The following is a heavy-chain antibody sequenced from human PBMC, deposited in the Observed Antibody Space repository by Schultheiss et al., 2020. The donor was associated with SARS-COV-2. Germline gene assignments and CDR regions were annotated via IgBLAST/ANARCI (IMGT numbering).Heavy chain of an antibody. Sequence: SQTLSLTCTVSGGSISSYYWSWIRQPPGKGLEWIGYIYYSESTNYNPSLESRVTISVDTSKNQFSLKLSSVTAADSAVYYCARQTGTTPFDYWGQGTLVTVSS. D-gene: IGHD4-17*01. CDR3: ARQTGTTPFDY. CDR2: IYYSEST. V-gene: IGHV4-59*08. CDR1: GGSISSYY. J-gene: IGHJ4*02.